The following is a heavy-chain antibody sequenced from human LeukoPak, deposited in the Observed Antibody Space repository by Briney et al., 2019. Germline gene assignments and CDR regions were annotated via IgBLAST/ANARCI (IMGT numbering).Heavy chain of an antibody. V-gene: IGHV3-33*01. CDR2: IWYDGTNK. J-gene: IGHJ4*02. Sequence: GRSLRLSCAASGFTFSNYGMHWVRQAPGKGLEWVAVIWYDGTNKYYADSVKGRFTISRDNSKNTLYLQMNSLRAEDTAVYYCASISDYYDQYFWGQGTLVTVSS. CDR3: ASISDYYDQYF. CDR1: GFTFSNYG. D-gene: IGHD3-22*01.